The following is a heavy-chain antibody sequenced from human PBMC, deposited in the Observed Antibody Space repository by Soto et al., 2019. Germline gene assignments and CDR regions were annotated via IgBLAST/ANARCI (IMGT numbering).Heavy chain of an antibody. CDR2: ISSNSDYI. CDR3: ARESEDLTSNFDY. V-gene: IGHV3-21*01. Sequence: GGSLRLSCAASGFSFSTYAMHWVRQAPGKGLEWVSSISSNSDYIYYADSLKGRFTISRDNAKNSLYLQMNSLRAEDTAVYYCARESEDLTSNFDYWGQGTLVTVSS. J-gene: IGHJ4*02. CDR1: GFSFSTYA.